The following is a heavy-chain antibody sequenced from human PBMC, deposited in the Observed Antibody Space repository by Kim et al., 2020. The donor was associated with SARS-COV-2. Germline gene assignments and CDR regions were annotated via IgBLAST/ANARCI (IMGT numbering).Heavy chain of an antibody. CDR1: GFTFSSYS. D-gene: IGHD6-19*01. Sequence: GGSLRLSCAASGFTFSSYSMNWVRQAPGKGLEWVSSISSSSSYIYYADSVKGRFTISRDNAKNSLYLQMNSLRAEDTAVYYCARDGSVAGTWMNWFDPWGQGTLVTVSS. J-gene: IGHJ5*02. V-gene: IGHV3-21*01. CDR2: ISSSSSYI. CDR3: ARDGSVAGTWMNWFDP.